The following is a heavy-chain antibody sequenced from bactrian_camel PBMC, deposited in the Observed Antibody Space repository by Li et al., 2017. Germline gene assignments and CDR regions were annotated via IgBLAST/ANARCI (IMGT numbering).Heavy chain of an antibody. CDR1: GFTFTGYTLDEYD. CDR3: ARSTPFVRWDI. D-gene: IGHD6*01. J-gene: IGHJ4*01. CDR2: INGINGGGSSP. V-gene: IGHV3S40*01. Sequence: VQLVESGGGLAQPGGSLRLSCATSGFTFTGYTLDEYDMSWVRQAPGKGLEWVSTINGINGGGSSPYYADSVKGRFTISRDNAKNTLYLQMNSPKTEDTAVYYCARSTPFVRWDIWGQGTQVTVS.